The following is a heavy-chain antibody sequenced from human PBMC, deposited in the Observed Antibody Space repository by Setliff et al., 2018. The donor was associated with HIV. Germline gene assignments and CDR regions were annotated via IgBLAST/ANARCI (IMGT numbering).Heavy chain of an antibody. V-gene: IGHV4-39*07. J-gene: IGHJ5*02. Sequence: PSETLSLTCTVSGGSISSSNYCWGWIRQPPGKGLEWIGSIYYSGSAYNNPSLKSRVTISVDTSKNQFSLKLTSVTAADTAVYYCARTSILHSSSWYVSKNWFDPWGQGTLVTVSS. CDR3: ARTSILHSSSWYVSKNWFDP. CDR1: GGSISSSNYC. CDR2: IYYSGSA. D-gene: IGHD6-13*01.